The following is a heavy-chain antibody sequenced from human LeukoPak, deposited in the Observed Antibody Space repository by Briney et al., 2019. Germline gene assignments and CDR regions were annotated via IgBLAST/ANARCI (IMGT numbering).Heavy chain of an antibody. J-gene: IGHJ4*02. CDR1: GFIFSNYG. Sequence: PGGSLRLSCAASGFIFSNYGMHWVRQAPGKGLDWVAVIWYDGSYKYYADSVKGRFTISRDNSKNTLYLQMNSLRAEDTAIYYCAKVVQYIASTGTGLDYWGQGTLVTVSS. D-gene: IGHD6-13*01. V-gene: IGHV3-33*06. CDR2: IWYDGSYK. CDR3: AKVVQYIASTGTGLDY.